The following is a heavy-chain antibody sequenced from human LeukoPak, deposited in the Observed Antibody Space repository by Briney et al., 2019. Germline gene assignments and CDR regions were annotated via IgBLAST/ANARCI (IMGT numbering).Heavy chain of an antibody. J-gene: IGHJ4*02. CDR3: AREDRRILGY. D-gene: IGHD2-15*01. CDR2: IYTSGST. V-gene: IGHV4-61*02. Sequence: SETLSLTCTVSGGSISSGSYYWSWIRQPAGKGLEWIGRIYTSGSTNYNPSLKSRVTISVDKSKNQFSLKLSSVTAADTAVYYCAREDRRILGYWGQGTLVTVSS. CDR1: GGSISSGSYY.